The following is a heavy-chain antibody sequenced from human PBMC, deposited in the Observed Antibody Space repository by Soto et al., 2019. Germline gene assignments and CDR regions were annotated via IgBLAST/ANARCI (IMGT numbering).Heavy chain of an antibody. CDR1: GGTFSSYA. CDR3: ARVPRRALAYSGYDR. CDR2: IIPIFGTA. D-gene: IGHD5-12*01. J-gene: IGHJ4*02. Sequence: QVQLVQSGAEVKKPGSSVKVSCKASGGTFSSYAISWVRQAPGQGLEWMGGIIPIFGTANYAQKFQGRVTITADKSTSTAYWELSSLRSEDTAVYYCARVPRRALAYSGYDRWGQGTLVTVSS. V-gene: IGHV1-69*06.